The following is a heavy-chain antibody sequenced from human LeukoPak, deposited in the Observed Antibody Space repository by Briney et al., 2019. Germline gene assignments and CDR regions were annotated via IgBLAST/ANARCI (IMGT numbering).Heavy chain of an antibody. D-gene: IGHD3-3*01. CDR1: GYTFTSYD. Sequence: SVKVSCKASGYTFTSYDINWVRQATGQGLEWMGRIIPILGIANYAQKFQGRVTITADKSTSTAYMELSSLRSEDTAVYYCARVSRHYDFWSGLDYWGQGTLVTVSS. CDR2: IIPILGIA. CDR3: ARVSRHYDFWSGLDY. J-gene: IGHJ4*02. V-gene: IGHV1-69*04.